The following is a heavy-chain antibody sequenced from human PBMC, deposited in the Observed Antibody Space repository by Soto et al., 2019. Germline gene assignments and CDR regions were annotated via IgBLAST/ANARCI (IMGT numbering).Heavy chain of an antibody. CDR1: GFAFNNYG. CDR2: IDSDGTNT. Sequence: GGSLRLSCTVSGFAFNNYGINWVRQAPGKGLVWVSRIDSDGTNTTYADSVKGRFTISRDNAKNNLFLQINSLSPEDTAVYYCARGVPYGDSLENCYFGMDVWGQETTVTVSS. V-gene: IGHV3-74*01. CDR3: ARGVPYGDSLENCYFGMDV. J-gene: IGHJ6*02. D-gene: IGHD4-17*01.